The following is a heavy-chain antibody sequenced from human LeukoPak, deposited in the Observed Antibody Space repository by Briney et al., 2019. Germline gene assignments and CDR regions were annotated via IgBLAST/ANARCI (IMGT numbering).Heavy chain of an antibody. D-gene: IGHD4-11*01. Sequence: PGGSLRLSCAASGFTFSTHWMSWVRQAPGKGLEWVANIKPDESEKYYVDSVKGRFTISKDNAKNSLYLQMNSLRAEDTAVYYCAGEMTTPGAFDIWGQGTMVTVFS. CDR3: AGEMTTPGAFDI. CDR1: GFTFSTHW. V-gene: IGHV3-7*01. J-gene: IGHJ3*02. CDR2: IKPDESEK.